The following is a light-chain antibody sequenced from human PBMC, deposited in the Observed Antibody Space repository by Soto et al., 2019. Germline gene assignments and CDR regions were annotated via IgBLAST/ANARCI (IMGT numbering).Light chain of an antibody. Sequence: DIQMTQSPSSLSASVRDRVTITCRASQSISSYLNWYQQKPGKAPNLLIYAASSLQSGVPSRFSGRGSGTDFTLTISSLQPEDFATYFCQQSYSTPRTFGQGTKVEIK. J-gene: IGKJ1*01. CDR1: QSISSY. CDR3: QQSYSTPRT. CDR2: AAS. V-gene: IGKV1-39*01.